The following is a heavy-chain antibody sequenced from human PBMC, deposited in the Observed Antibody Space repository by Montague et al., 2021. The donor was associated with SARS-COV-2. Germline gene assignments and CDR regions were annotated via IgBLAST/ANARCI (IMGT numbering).Heavy chain of an antibody. Sequence: ETLSLTCIVSGGSISSSNYYWGWIRQPPGKGLEYIGGLYYSGSTYYNPSLRSRVTISVETSKNQLSLRLNAVTAADTAVYYCATEGAAAGFDFWGQGILVTVSS. J-gene: IGHJ4*02. CDR2: LYYSGST. V-gene: IGHV4-39*02. CDR1: GGSISSSNYY. D-gene: IGHD6-13*01. CDR3: ATEGAAAGFDF.